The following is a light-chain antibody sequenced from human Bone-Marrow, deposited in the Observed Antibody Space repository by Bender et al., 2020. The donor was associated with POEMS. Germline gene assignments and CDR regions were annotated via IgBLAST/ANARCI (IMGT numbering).Light chain of an antibody. CDR1: KLGTKY. CDR2: QDS. V-gene: IGLV3-1*01. CDR3: QSYDNSLSGSV. J-gene: IGLJ1*01. Sequence: SYDLTQPPSVSVSPGQTATIKCTGDKLGTKYLCWYQQKPGQSPVVAIYQDSKRPSGIPERFSASNSGNTATLIISGTQATDEADYYCQSYDNSLSGSVFGTGTKVTVL.